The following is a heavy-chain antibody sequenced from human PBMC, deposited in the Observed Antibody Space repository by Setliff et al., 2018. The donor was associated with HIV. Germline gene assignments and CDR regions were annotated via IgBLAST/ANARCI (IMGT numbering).Heavy chain of an antibody. Sequence: SETLSLTCTVFGEFVSSGGNYWGWVRQLPGKALEWIGYIYYSGETYYSPSLKSRVTISLDTSQSQFSLSLTSVTAADTAVYYCARGRTPSYGGEYRDTFDIWGPGTKVTVSS. D-gene: IGHD4-17*01. V-gene: IGHV4-31*03. CDR3: ARGRTPSYGGEYRDTFDI. CDR2: IYYSGET. CDR1: GEFVSSGGNY. J-gene: IGHJ3*02.